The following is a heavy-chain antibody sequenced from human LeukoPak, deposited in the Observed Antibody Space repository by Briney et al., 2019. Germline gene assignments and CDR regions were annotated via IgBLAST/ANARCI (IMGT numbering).Heavy chain of an antibody. CDR3: AKDQDQLPGDYFDY. CDR2: ISCSGGST. V-gene: IGHV3-23*01. D-gene: IGHD2-2*01. Sequence: PGGSLRLSCAASGFTFSSYAMSWVPQAPAKGLEWVSAISCSGGSTYYADSVKGRFTISRDNSKNTLYLQMNSLRAEDTAVYYCAKDQDQLPGDYFDYWGQGTLVTVSS. J-gene: IGHJ4*02. CDR1: GFTFSSYA.